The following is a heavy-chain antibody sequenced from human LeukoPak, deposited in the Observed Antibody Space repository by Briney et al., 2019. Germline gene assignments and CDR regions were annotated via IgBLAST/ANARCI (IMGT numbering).Heavy chain of an antibody. CDR2: ISSSSYI. J-gene: IGHJ6*03. Sequence: GGSLRLSCAASGFTFSSYSMNWVRQAPGKGLEWVSSISSSSYIYYADSVKGRFTISRDNAKNSLYLQMNSLRAEDTAVYYCARSINQDYYGSGRRQSHYYYYYMDVWGKGTTVTISS. D-gene: IGHD3-10*01. CDR3: ARSINQDYYGSGRRQSHYYYYYMDV. CDR1: GFTFSSYS. V-gene: IGHV3-21*01.